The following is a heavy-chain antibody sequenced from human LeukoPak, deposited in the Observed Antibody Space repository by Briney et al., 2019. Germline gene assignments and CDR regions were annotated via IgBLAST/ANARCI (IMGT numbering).Heavy chain of an antibody. CDR1: GFTFSDYS. J-gene: IGHJ4*02. CDR2: IGISSGNT. Sequence: GGSLRLSCAASGFTFSDYSMNWVRQAPGKGLEWISYIGISSGNTKYADSVKGRFTISGDNAKSSLYLQMNSLRVEDTAVYYCARDHNYAFDNWGQGTLVTVSS. D-gene: IGHD4-11*01. V-gene: IGHV3-48*04. CDR3: ARDHNYAFDN.